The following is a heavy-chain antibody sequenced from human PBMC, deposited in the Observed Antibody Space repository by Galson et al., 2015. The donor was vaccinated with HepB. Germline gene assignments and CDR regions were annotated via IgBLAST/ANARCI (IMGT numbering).Heavy chain of an antibody. D-gene: IGHD1-26*01. CDR3: VREWWERQLDR. J-gene: IGHJ5*02. CDR2: ISYDGNNK. V-gene: IGHV3-30*04. Sequence: SLRLSCAASGFTFRNHAMHWVRQAPGKGLQWVAVISYDGNNKYFADSVKGRATISRDNSKNTLYLQMNSLRVEDTATYYCVREWWERQLDRWGQGTLVTVSS. CDR1: GFTFRNHA.